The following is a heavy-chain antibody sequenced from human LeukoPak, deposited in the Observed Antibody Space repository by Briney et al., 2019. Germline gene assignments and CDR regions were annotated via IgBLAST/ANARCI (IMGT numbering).Heavy chain of an antibody. CDR3: ARLYDAGTYCGGDCYLSAP. CDR2: IYYRWST. D-gene: IGHD2-21*01. J-gene: IGHJ5*02. CDR1: GGSISSSSYY. V-gene: IGHV4-39*01. Sequence: SETLSLTCTVSGGSISSSSYYWGWIRQPPGKGLEWIGSIYYRWSTYYNPSLKSRVTISVDTSKNQFSLKLSSVTAADTAVYYCARLYDAGTYCGGDCYLSAPWGQGTLVTVSS.